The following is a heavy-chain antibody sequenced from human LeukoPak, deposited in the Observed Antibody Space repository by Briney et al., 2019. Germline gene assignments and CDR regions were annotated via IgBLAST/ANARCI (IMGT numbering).Heavy chain of an antibody. CDR2: IDPSDSYT. D-gene: IGHD6-19*01. CDR3: ARRDRSGWYDFDY. J-gene: IGHJ4*02. CDR1: GYSFTTYW. V-gene: IGHV5-10-1*01. Sequence: GESLKISCKGSGYSFTTYWISWVRQMPGKGLEWKGRIDPSDSYTKYSPSFQGHVTISADKSISTAYLQWSSLKASDTAMYYCARRDRSGWYDFDYWGQGTLVTVSS.